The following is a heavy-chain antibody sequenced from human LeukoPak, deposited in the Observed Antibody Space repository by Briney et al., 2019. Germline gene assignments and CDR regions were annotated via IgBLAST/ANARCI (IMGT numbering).Heavy chain of an antibody. D-gene: IGHD6-13*01. CDR3: ARGPYSSSRGTYYYYMDV. CDR2: IDDSGNT. J-gene: IGHJ6*03. CDR1: GGSMKKSY. Sequence: SETLSLTCLVSGGSMKKSYWTWIRQAPGKGLEWIGNIDDSGNTNYSPSLKSRVTISLDTSKNQFSLRVTSVTAADRALYFCARGPYSSSRGTYYYYMDVWGKGTTVTVSS. V-gene: IGHV4-59*01.